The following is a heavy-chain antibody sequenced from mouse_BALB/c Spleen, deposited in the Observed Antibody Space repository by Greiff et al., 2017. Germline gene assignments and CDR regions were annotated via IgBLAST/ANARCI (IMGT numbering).Heavy chain of an antibody. D-gene: IGHD2-1*01. Sequence: EVQGVESGGGLVKPGGSLKLSCAASGFTFSSYAMSWVRQTPEKRLEWVASISSGGSTYYPDSVKGRFTISRDNARNILYLQMSSLRSEDTAMYYCARRDYGNLFAYWGQGTLVTVSA. V-gene: IGHV5-6-5*01. CDR3: ARRDYGNLFAY. J-gene: IGHJ3*01. CDR1: GFTFSSYA. CDR2: ISSGGST.